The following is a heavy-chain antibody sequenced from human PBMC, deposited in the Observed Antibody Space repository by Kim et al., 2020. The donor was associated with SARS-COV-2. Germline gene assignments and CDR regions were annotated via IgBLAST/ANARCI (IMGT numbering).Heavy chain of an antibody. CDR2: ISSSSSYI. CDR1: GFTFSSYS. Sequence: GGSLRLSCAASGFTFSSYSMNWVRQAPGKGLEWVSSISSSSSYIYYADSMKGRFTISRDNAKSSLYLQMDSLRAEDTAVYYCAREGIAVTALDSWGQGTLVTVSS. J-gene: IGHJ4*02. CDR3: AREGIAVTALDS. D-gene: IGHD6-19*01. V-gene: IGHV3-21*01.